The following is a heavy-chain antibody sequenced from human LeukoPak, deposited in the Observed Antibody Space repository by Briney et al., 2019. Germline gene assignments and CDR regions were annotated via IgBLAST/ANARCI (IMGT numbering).Heavy chain of an antibody. CDR3: AKDTEMAIIIGHFDY. J-gene: IGHJ4*02. CDR1: GFTFDDYA. V-gene: IGHV3-9*01. CDR2: ISWNSGSI. Sequence: PGRSLRLSCAASGFTFDDYAMHWVRQAPGKGLEWVSGISWNSGSIGYADSVKGRFTISRDNAKNSLYLQMNSLRAEDTALYYCAKDTEMAIIIGHFDYWGQGTLVTVSS. D-gene: IGHD5-24*01.